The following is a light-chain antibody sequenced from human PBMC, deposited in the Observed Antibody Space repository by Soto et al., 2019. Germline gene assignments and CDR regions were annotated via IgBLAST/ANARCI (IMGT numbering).Light chain of an antibody. CDR3: QQYGSSPPFT. Sequence: EIVLTQSPGTLSLSPGERATLSCRASQSVGTSYLAWYQQKPGQAPRLLIYGASSRATGIPDRFSSSGSGTDFTLTISRLEPEDFAVYYCQQYGSSPPFTFGPGTKVDIK. CDR2: GAS. V-gene: IGKV3-20*01. J-gene: IGKJ3*01. CDR1: QSVGTSY.